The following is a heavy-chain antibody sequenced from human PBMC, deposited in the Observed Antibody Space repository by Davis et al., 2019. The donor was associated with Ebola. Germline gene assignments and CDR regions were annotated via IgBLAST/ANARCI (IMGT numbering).Heavy chain of an antibody. V-gene: IGHV3-33*08. CDR1: GFTVSSNY. D-gene: IGHD5-18*01. CDR2: IWYDGSNK. CDR3: ARDAYKRGYSYGYGMDV. Sequence: GGSLRLSCAASGFTVSSNYMSWVRQAPGKGLEWVAVIWYDGSNKYYADSVKGRFTISRDNSKNTLYLQMNSLRAEDTAVYYCARDAYKRGYSYGYGMDVWGQGTTVTVSS. J-gene: IGHJ6*02.